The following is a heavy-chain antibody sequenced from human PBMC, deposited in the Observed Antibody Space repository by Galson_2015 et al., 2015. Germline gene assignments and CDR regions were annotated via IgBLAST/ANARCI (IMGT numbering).Heavy chain of an antibody. V-gene: IGHV3-7*01. CDR3: ARGGLGYVYIDV. D-gene: IGHD2-15*01. J-gene: IGHJ6*03. CDR2: IKEDGSEK. CDR1: GFTFSIYW. Sequence: SLRLSCAASGFTFSIYWMNWVRQAPGKGLEWVGHIKEDGSEKYYLDSVKGRFTMSRDNAKNSLYLQMNSLRAEDTAVYYCARGGLGYVYIDVWGKGTTVTVSS.